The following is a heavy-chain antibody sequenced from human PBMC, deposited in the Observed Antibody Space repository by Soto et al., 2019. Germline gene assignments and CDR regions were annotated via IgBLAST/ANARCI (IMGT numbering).Heavy chain of an antibody. J-gene: IGHJ6*03. V-gene: IGHV3-64*01. D-gene: IGHD3-3*01. CDR1: GFTFNNYA. CDR2: ISHDGSST. CDR3: ASGPVSRLRFLECPYYYYFKDF. Sequence: GGSLRLSCAASGFTFNNYAMHWVRQAPGKGLEYVSGISHDGSSTYYANSVKGRFTISRDNSKNTLFLQMNSLRAEDTAVYYCASGPVSRLRFLECPYYYYFKDFWGKGTTVTVSS.